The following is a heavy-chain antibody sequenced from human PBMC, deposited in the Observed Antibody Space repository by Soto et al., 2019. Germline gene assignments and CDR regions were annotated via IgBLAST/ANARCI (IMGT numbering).Heavy chain of an antibody. CDR3: ARNEPSLVVVPAASSYYYYYGMGV. D-gene: IGHD2-2*01. CDR2: INAGNGNT. V-gene: IGHV1-3*01. CDR1: GYTFTSYA. J-gene: IGHJ6*01. Sequence: GASVKVSCKASGYTFTSYAMHWVRQAPGQRLEWMGWINAGNGNTKYSQKFQGRVTITRDTSASTAYMELSSLRSEDTAVYYCARNEPSLVVVPAASSYYYYYGMGVWGQGTTVTVSS.